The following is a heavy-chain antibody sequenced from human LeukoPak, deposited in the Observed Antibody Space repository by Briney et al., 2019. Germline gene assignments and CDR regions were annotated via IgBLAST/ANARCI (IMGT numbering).Heavy chain of an antibody. CDR1: GGTFSSYA. D-gene: IGHD5-18*01. CDR2: IIPIFGTA. CDR3: ATKGYNYDYFDY. V-gene: IGHV1-69*13. Sequence: GASVKVSCKASGGTFSSYAFSWVRQAPGQGLEWMGGIIPIFGTANYAQKFQGRVTITADESTSTAFMELSSLRSEDTAVYYCATKGYNYDYFDYWGQGTLVTVSS. J-gene: IGHJ4*02.